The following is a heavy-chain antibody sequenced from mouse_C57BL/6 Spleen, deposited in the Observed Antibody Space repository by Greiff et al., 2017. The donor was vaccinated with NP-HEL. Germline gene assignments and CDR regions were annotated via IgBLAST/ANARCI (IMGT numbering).Heavy chain of an antibody. J-gene: IGHJ3*01. CDR1: GFNIKDYY. V-gene: IGHV14-2*01. D-gene: IGHD1-1*01. CDR3: ARGYYGSSPWFAY. CDR2: IDPEDGET. Sequence: VQLQQSGAELVKPGASVKLSCTASGFNIKDYYMHWVKQRTEQGLEWIGRIDPEDGETKYVPKFQGKATITADTSSNPAYLQLSSLTSEDTSVYYCARGYYGSSPWFAYWGQGTLVTVSA.